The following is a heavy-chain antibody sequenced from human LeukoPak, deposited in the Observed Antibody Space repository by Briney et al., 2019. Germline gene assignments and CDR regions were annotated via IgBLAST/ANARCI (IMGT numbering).Heavy chain of an antibody. CDR2: ISYDGSNK. D-gene: IGHD5-18*01. Sequence: SCKASGYTFTGYYMHWVRQAPGKGLEWVAVISYDGSNKYYADSVKGRFTISRDNSKNTLYLQMNSLRAEDTAVYYCAKEFTAMVTPWFDPWGQGTLVTVSS. V-gene: IGHV3-30*18. CDR3: AKEFTAMVTPWFDP. CDR1: GYTFTGYY. J-gene: IGHJ5*02.